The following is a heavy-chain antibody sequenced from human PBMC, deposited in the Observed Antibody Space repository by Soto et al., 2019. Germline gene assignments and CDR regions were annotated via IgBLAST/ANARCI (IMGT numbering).Heavy chain of an antibody. CDR3: ARSYSSSWYGDAFDI. D-gene: IGHD6-13*01. CDR1: GFTFSSYS. J-gene: IGHJ3*02. CDR2: ISSSSGYI. Sequence: EVQLVESGGGLVKPGGSLRLSCAASGFTFSSYSMNWVRQAPGKGLEWVSSISSSSGYIYYADLVKGRFTISRDDAKNSLYLQMNSLRAEDTAVYYCARSYSSSWYGDAFDIWGQGTMVTVSS. V-gene: IGHV3-21*01.